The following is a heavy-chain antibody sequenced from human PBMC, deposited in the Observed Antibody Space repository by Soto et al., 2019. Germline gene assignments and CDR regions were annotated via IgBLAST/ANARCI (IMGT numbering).Heavy chain of an antibody. D-gene: IGHD3-10*01. CDR3: AKDLSGGEILSNFDY. CDR2: ISGSGGST. Sequence: EVQLLESGGGLVQPGGSLRLSCAASRFTFSSYAMSWVRQSPGKGLEWVSAISGSGGSTYYADSVKGRFTISSDNSKNTLYLQMNSLRAEDTAASYCAKDLSGGEILSNFDYWGQGTLVTVSS. J-gene: IGHJ4*02. CDR1: RFTFSSYA. V-gene: IGHV3-23*01.